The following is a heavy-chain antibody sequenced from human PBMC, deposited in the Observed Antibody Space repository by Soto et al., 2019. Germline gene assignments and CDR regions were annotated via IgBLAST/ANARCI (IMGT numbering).Heavy chain of an antibody. CDR3: ARTSGSYNWFDP. CDR1: GGTFSSYA. D-gene: IGHD1-26*01. V-gene: IGHV1-69*13. CDR2: IIPIFGTA. Sequence: ASVKVSCKASGGTFSSYAISWVRQAPGQGLEWMGGIIPIFGTANYAQKFQGRATITADESTSTAYMELSSLRSEDTAVYYCARTSGSYNWFDPWGQGTLVTVSS. J-gene: IGHJ5*02.